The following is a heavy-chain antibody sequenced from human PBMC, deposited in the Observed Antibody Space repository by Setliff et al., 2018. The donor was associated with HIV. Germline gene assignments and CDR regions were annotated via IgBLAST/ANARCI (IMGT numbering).Heavy chain of an antibody. D-gene: IGHD5-12*01. V-gene: IGHV3-74*01. CDR2: INSDGSST. J-gene: IGHJ4*02. Sequence: GGSLRLSCAASGFTFSSYWLYWVRQAPGKGLVWVSRINSDGSSTSYADSVKGRFTISRDNAKNTLYLQMNSLRAEDTAVYYCARQDLGAYAPLRYWGQGTLVIVSS. CDR3: ARQDLGAYAPLRY. CDR1: GFTFSSYW.